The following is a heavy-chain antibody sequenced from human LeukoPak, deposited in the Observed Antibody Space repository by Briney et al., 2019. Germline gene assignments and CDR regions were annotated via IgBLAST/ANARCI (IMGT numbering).Heavy chain of an antibody. J-gene: IGHJ4*02. V-gene: IGHV1-24*01. CDR1: GYTLTELS. CDR2: FDPEDGET. D-gene: IGHD1-26*01. Sequence: GASVTVSRKVSGYTLTELSMHWVRQAPGKGLEWMGGFDPEDGETIYAQKFQGRVTMTEDTSTDTAYMELSSLRSEDTAVYYCATDFSGGYRKIKRCFDYWGQGTLVTVSS. CDR3: ATDFSGGYRKIKRCFDY.